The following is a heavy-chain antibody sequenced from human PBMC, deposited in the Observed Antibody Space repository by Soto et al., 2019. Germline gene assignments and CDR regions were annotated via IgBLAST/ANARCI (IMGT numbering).Heavy chain of an antibody. J-gene: IGHJ6*02. CDR2: INAGNGNT. CDR3: AAPGIAVTRPYGMDV. D-gene: IGHD6-19*01. V-gene: IGHV1-3*01. Sequence: GASGKVCRKAAGYTFTIYAMHWVRQTTGQRLEWMGWINAGNGNTKYSQKFQGRVTITRDTSASTAYMELSSLRSEDTAVYYCAAPGIAVTRPYGMDVWGQGTTVTVSS. CDR1: GYTFTIYA.